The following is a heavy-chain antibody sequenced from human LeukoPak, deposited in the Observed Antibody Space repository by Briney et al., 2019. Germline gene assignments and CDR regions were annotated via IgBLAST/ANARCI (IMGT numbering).Heavy chain of an antibody. V-gene: IGHV3-30*03. J-gene: IGHJ4*02. D-gene: IGHD5-18*01. Sequence: PGGSLRLSCAASGFTFSSYGMHWVRQAPGKGLEWVAVISYDGSNKYYADSVKGRFTISRDNSKNTLYLQMNSLRAEDTAVYYCAMGAMVLFYWGQGPLVTVSS. CDR2: ISYDGSNK. CDR3: AMGAMVLFY. CDR1: GFTFSSYG.